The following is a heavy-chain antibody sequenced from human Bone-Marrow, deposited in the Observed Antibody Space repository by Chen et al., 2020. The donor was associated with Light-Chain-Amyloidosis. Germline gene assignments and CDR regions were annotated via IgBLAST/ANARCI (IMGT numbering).Heavy chain of an antibody. Sequence: ESGGGLVQPGGSLSPSCAASGFTFSSYFMSWVRQAPGKGLEWVANIREDGNEKYYVQSVKGRFTISRDNAKNAVYLQMHSLGAEDSAIYFCARESSVAAPYYLDYWGQGIRVTVSA. J-gene: IGHJ4*02. D-gene: IGHD6-25*01. CDR1: GFTFSSYF. CDR3: ARESSVAAPYYLDY. CDR2: IREDGNEK. V-gene: IGHV3-7*01.